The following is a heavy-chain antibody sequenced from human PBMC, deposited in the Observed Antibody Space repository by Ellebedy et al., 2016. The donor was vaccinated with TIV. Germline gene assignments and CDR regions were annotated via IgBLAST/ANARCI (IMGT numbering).Heavy chain of an antibody. CDR3: ARVNYYDSSGYYYFSSWFDP. J-gene: IGHJ5*02. Sequence: MPSETLSLTCAVYGGSFSGYYWSWIRQPPGKGLEWIGEINHSGSTNYNPSLKSRVTISLATSKNQFSLKLSSVTAADTAVYYCARVNYYDSSGYYYFSSWFDPWGQGTLVTVSS. V-gene: IGHV4-34*01. CDR2: INHSGST. CDR1: GGSFSGYY. D-gene: IGHD3-22*01.